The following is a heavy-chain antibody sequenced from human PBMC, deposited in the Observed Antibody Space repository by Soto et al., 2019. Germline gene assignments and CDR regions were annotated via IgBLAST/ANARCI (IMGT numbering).Heavy chain of an antibody. CDR1: GYTFTNYY. CDR2: INPSGGST. CDR3: ARGFSSGWPFGY. V-gene: IGHV1-46*01. J-gene: IGHJ4*02. Sequence: ATVKVSCKASGYTFTNYYMHWVRQAPGQGLEWMGIINPSGGSTTYAQKFQGRVTMTRDTSTSTVYMELSSLRSEDTAVYYCARGFSSGWPFGYWGQGTPVTVSS. D-gene: IGHD6-19*01.